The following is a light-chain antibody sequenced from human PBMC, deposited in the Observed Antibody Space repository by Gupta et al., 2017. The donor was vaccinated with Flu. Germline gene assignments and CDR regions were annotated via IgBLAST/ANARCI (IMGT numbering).Light chain of an antibody. J-gene: IGLJ3*02. CDR1: PPDIGAGYD. Sequence: QFVLTQPPSESGAPRQRVTISFTGSPPDIGAGYDVHWYQQVPGRAPKRLIFGNNNRPSGVADRFSGSKSGTSASLAIAGLQAEDEADYYCQSYDNSLSGSKVFGGGTKLTVL. CDR2: GNN. V-gene: IGLV1-40*01. CDR3: QSYDNSLSGSKV.